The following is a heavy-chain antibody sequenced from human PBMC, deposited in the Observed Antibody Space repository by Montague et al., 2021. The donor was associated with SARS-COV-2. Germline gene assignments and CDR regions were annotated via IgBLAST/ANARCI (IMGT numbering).Heavy chain of an antibody. D-gene: IGHD1/OR15-1a*01. CDR1: GDSISSYY. Sequence: SETLSLTCAVSGDSISSYYWSWIRQSPGKGLEWIGYVHYTGSTKYTPSLKTRVTLSLDTPKNHFSLKLRSVTAADTAIYYCARAQNTCFIANGGNYFDVWGLGALVTVSS. CDR2: VHYTGST. J-gene: IGHJ4*02. V-gene: IGHV4-59*01. CDR3: ARAQNTCFIANGGNYFDV.